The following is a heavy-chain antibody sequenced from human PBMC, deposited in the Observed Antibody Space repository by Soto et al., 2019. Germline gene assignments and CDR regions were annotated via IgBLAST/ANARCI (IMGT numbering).Heavy chain of an antibody. CDR2: ISAYNGNT. Sequence: QVQLVQSGAEVKKPGASVKVSCKASGYTFTSYGISWVRQAPGQGLEWMGWISAYNGNTNYAQKLQGRVTMTTDTSTSTAYMELRSLRSDDTAVYYCAREVPTYCGGDCLSDAFDIWGQGTMVTVSS. CDR3: AREVPTYCGGDCLSDAFDI. J-gene: IGHJ3*02. D-gene: IGHD2-21*02. V-gene: IGHV1-18*01. CDR1: GYTFTSYG.